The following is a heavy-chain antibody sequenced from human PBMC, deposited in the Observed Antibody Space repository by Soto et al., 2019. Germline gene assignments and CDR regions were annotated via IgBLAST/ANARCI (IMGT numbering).Heavy chain of an antibody. Sequence: GGSLRLCCAASRFTFNSYSMHWVRQAPGKGLEWVAVISYDGSNKYYADSVKGRFTISRDNSKNTLYLQMNSLIAEDTAVYYCAKDGRDSSGINVRRFDYWGQGT. CDR1: RFTFNSYS. CDR2: ISYDGSNK. V-gene: IGHV3-30*18. CDR3: AKDGRDSSGINVRRFDY. J-gene: IGHJ4*02. D-gene: IGHD3-22*01.